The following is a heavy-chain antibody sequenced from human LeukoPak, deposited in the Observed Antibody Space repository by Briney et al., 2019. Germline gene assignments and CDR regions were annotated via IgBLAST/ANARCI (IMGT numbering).Heavy chain of an antibody. J-gene: IGHJ4*02. V-gene: IGHV3-48*03. CDR2: ISSSGSTI. CDR3: AREDYYDSSGYAY. Sequence: GGSLRLSCAASGFTFSSYEMNWVRQAPGKGLEWVSYISSSGSTIYYADSVKGRFTISRDNAKNSLCLQMNSLRAEDTAVYYCAREDYYDSSGYAYWGQGTLVTVSS. CDR1: GFTFSSYE. D-gene: IGHD3-22*01.